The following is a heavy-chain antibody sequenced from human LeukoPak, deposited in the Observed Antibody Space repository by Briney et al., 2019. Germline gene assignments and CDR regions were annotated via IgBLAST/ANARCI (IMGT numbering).Heavy chain of an antibody. Sequence: GSLRLSCAAPVFTFSSYGMNWVRPAPGKGLEWVSSISSSSSYIYYADSVKGRFTISRDNAKNSLYLQMNSLRAEDTAVYYCARETYYGMDVWGQGTTVTVSS. V-gene: IGHV3-21*01. CDR1: VFTFSSYG. CDR2: ISSSSSYI. J-gene: IGHJ6*02. CDR3: ARETYYGMDV.